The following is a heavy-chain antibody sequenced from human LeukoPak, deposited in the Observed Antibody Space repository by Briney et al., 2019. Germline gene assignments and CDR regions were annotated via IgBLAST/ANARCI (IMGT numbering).Heavy chain of an antibody. D-gene: IGHD3-22*01. Sequence: SEALSLTCAVYGGSFSGYYWSWIRQPPGKVLEWIGEINHSGSTNYNPSLKSRVTISVDTSKNQFSLKLSSVTAADTAVYYCARSSGYYYALWYFDYWGQGTLVTVSS. CDR3: ARSSGYYYALWYFDY. CDR2: INHSGST. CDR1: GGSFSGYY. V-gene: IGHV4-34*01. J-gene: IGHJ4*02.